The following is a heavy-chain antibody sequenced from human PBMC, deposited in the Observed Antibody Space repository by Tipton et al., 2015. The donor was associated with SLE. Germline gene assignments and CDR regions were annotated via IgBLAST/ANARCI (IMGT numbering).Heavy chain of an antibody. D-gene: IGHD2-2*01. J-gene: IGHJ2*01. CDR3: ARGTGYWSSTSCSTGWYFDL. V-gene: IGHV1-69*01. Sequence: QLVQSGPEVKKPGASVKVSCKASGGTFSSDAISWVRQAPGQGLEWMGGIIPIFGTANYAQKFQGRVTITADESTSTAYMELSSLRSEDTAVYYGARGTGYWSSTSCSTGWYFDLWGRGTLVTVSS. CDR1: GGTFSSDA. CDR2: IIPIFGTA.